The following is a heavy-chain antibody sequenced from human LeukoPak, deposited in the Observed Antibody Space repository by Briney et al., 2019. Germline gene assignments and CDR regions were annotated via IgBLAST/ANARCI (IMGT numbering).Heavy chain of an antibody. V-gene: IGHV1-69*04. Sequence: ASVKVSCKASGGTFSSYAISWVRQAPGQGLEWMGRIIPILGIANYARKFQGRVTITADKSTSTAYMELSSLRSEDAAVYYCARKGDYFDYWGQGTLVTVSS. CDR1: GGTFSSYA. CDR3: ARKGDYFDY. J-gene: IGHJ4*02. CDR2: IIPILGIA.